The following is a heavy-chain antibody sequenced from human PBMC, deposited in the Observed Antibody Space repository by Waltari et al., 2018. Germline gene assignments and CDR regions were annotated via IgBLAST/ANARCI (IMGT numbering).Heavy chain of an antibody. Sequence: EVQLVESGGGLVKPGGSLRLSCAASGFTLSSYSLNWVRQAPGKGREWVAYISSSSSNIYYADSVKGRFTISRDNAKNSLYLQMNSLRAEDTATYYCARHIAVAGTWANYFYYGMDVWGPGTTVTVSS. CDR3: ARHIAVAGTWANYFYYGMDV. CDR1: GFTLSSYS. D-gene: IGHD6-19*01. CDR2: ISSSSSNI. J-gene: IGHJ6*02. V-gene: IGHV3-21*01.